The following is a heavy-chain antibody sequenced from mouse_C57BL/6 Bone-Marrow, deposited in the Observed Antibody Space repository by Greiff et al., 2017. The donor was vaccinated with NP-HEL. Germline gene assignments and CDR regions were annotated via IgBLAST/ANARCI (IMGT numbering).Heavy chain of an antibody. Sequence: VQLKQSGAELVRPGASVKLSCKASGYTFTDYYINWVKQRPGQGLEWIARIYPGSGNTYYNEKFKGKATLTAEKSSSTAYMQLSSLTSEDSAVYFCARNYYGSSYVGFAYWGQGTLVTVSA. CDR2: IYPGSGNT. CDR3: ARNYYGSSYVGFAY. J-gene: IGHJ3*01. CDR1: GYTFTDYY. D-gene: IGHD1-1*01. V-gene: IGHV1-76*01.